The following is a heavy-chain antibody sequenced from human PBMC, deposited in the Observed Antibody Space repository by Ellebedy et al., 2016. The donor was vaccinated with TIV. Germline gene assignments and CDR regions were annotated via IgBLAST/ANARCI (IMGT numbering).Heavy chain of an antibody. Sequence: ASSVKVSCKASVGTFSSYAISWVRQAPGQGLEWMGGIIPIFGTANYAQKFQGRVTITADESTSTAYMELSSLRSEDTAVYYCARGLNDKYYYYGMDVWGQGTTVTVSS. V-gene: IGHV1-69*13. J-gene: IGHJ6*02. D-gene: IGHD1-1*01. CDR2: IIPIFGTA. CDR1: VGTFSSYA. CDR3: ARGLNDKYYYYGMDV.